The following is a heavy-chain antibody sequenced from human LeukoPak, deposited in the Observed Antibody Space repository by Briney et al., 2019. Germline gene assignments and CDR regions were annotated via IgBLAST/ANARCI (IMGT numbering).Heavy chain of an antibody. V-gene: IGHV1-2*02. CDR2: INPNSGGT. Sequence: ASVKVSCKASGYTITGYYMHWVRQAPGQGLEWMGWINPNSGGTNYAQKFQGRVTMTRDTSISTAYIELSRLRSDDTAVYYCARVRYYYGSGSYYGMRYYFDYWGQGTLVTVSS. D-gene: IGHD3-10*01. CDR3: ARVRYYYGSGSYYGMRYYFDY. J-gene: IGHJ4*02. CDR1: GYTITGYY.